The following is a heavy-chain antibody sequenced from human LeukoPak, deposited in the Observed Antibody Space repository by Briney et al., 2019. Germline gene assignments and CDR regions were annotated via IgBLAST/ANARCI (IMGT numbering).Heavy chain of an antibody. J-gene: IGHJ4*02. CDR1: GFTFSSYS. V-gene: IGHV3-48*01. D-gene: IGHD3-3*01. CDR3: AKGDFWSGYYTGTEKFDY. Sequence: GGSLRLSCAASGFTFSSYSLNWVRQAPGKGLEWVSYISTSSSTIYYADSVKGRFTISRDNAKNSLYLQMNSLRAEDTAVYYCAKGDFWSGYYTGTEKFDYWGQGTLVTVSS. CDR2: ISTSSSTI.